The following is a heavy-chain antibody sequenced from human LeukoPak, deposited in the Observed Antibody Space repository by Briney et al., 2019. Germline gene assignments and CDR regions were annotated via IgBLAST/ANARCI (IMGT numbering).Heavy chain of an antibody. CDR1: GYTFTSYA. CDR3: AREYYDTDPGSGGYFDY. V-gene: IGHV1-3*01. J-gene: IGHJ4*02. CDR2: INAGNGNT. Sequence: ASVKVSCKASGYTFTSYAMHWVRQAPGQRLEWMGWINAGNGNTKYSQKFQGRVTITRDTSASTAYMELSSLRSEDTAVYYCAREYYDTDPGSGGYFDYWGQGTLVTVSS. D-gene: IGHD3-22*01.